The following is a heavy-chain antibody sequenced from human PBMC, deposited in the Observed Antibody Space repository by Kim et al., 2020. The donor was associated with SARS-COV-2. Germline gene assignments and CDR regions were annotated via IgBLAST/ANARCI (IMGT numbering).Heavy chain of an antibody. CDR1: GYTFTSSG. J-gene: IGHJ4*02. V-gene: IGHV1-18*01. D-gene: IGHD5-18*01. Sequence: ASVKVSCKASGYTFTSSGITWVRQAPGQGLEWMGWISAYNGNTNYAQKLQGRVTMTTDTSTSTTYMELRSLRSDDTAMYYCARTFLEGGYTYVLGPDYWGQGTLVTVSS. CDR3: ARTFLEGGYTYVLGPDY. CDR2: ISAYNGNT.